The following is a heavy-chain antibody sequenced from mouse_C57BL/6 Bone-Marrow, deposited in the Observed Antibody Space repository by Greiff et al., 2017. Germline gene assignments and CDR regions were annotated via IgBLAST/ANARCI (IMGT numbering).Heavy chain of an antibody. V-gene: IGHV1-5*01. CDR2: IYPGNSDT. J-gene: IGHJ2*01. CDR3: TRYLITTVVATDY. Sequence: VQLQQSGTVLARPGASVKMSCKTSGYTFTSYWMHWVKQRPGQGLEWIGAIYPGNSDTSYNQKFKGKAKLTAVTSASTAYMELSSLTNEDSAVYYGTRYLITTVVATDYWGQGTTLTVSS. CDR1: GYTFTSYW. D-gene: IGHD1-1*01.